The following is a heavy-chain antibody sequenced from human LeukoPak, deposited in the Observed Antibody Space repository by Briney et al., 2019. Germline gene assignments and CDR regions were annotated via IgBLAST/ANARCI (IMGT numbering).Heavy chain of an antibody. D-gene: IGHD6-13*01. CDR1: GFTFSSYS. J-gene: IGHJ4*02. Sequence: GGSLRLSCAASGFTFSSYSMNWVRQAPGKGLEWVSYISSSSSTIYYADSVKGRFTISRDNAKNSLYLQMNSLRAEDTAVYYCARDLHLQPPPTRVDYWGQGTLVTVSS. CDR2: ISSSSSTI. CDR3: ARDLHLQPPPTRVDY. V-gene: IGHV3-48*01.